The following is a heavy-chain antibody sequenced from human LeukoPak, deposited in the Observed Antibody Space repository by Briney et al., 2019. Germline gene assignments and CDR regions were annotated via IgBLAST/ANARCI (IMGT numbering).Heavy chain of an antibody. CDR3: AREVVGATTSWFDP. CDR1: GFTFSSYS. D-gene: IGHD1-26*01. V-gene: IGHV3-48*04. CDR2: ISSSSSTI. Sequence: PGGSLRLSCEASGFTFSSYSMNWVRQAPGKGLEWVSYISSSSSTIYYADSVKGRFTISRYNAKNSLYLQMNSLRAEDTAVYYCAREVVGATTSWFDPWGQGTLVTVS. J-gene: IGHJ5*02.